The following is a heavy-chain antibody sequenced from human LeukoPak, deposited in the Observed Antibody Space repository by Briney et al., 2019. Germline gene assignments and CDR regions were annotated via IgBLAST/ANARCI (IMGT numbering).Heavy chain of an antibody. CDR3: AAVPNANAWYWDDAFDI. CDR2: IVVGSGNT. V-gene: IGHV1-58*01. CDR1: GFTFTTSA. D-gene: IGHD2-8*02. Sequence: ASAKVSCKASGFTFTTSAVQWVRQARGQRLEWIGRIVVGSGNTDHAQKFQGRLTITRDISISTAYMELSSLTSDDTAVYYCAAVPNANAWYWDDAFDIWGQGTMVTVSS. J-gene: IGHJ3*02.